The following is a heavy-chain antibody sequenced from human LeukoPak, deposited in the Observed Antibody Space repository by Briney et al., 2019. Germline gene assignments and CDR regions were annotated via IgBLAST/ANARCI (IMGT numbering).Heavy chain of an antibody. Sequence: GGSLRLSCVVSGFPFSFYELNWVRQAPGKGLEWVSNIGASSTPKYYADSVKGRFSISRDNAKSSLYLQMNSLRGEDTAVYYCTRDRSRAEDDWGQGTLVTVSS. CDR3: TRDRSRAEDD. CDR2: IGASSTPK. CDR1: GFPFSFYE. J-gene: IGHJ4*02. V-gene: IGHV3-48*03. D-gene: IGHD1-14*01.